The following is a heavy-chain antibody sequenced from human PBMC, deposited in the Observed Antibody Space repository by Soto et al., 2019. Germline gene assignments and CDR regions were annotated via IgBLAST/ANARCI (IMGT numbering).Heavy chain of an antibody. J-gene: IGHJ5*02. CDR3: ARGGGWYVWFDP. CDR2: INAGNGNT. Sequence: GASVKVSCNASGYTFTGYAMHLVRQAPGQRLEWMGWINAGNGNTKYSQKFQGRVTITRDTSASTAYMELSSLRSEDTAVYYCARGGGWYVWFDPWGQGTLVTVSS. D-gene: IGHD6-19*01. V-gene: IGHV1-3*01. CDR1: GYTFTGYA.